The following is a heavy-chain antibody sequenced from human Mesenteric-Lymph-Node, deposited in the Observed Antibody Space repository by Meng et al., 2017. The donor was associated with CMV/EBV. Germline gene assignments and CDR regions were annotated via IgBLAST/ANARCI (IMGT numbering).Heavy chain of an antibody. CDR3: ARVDDRSGWFDC. Sequence: SGDSVSSTSAAWNWIRQSPSRGLEWLGRTYSRSKWYNDYAVSVQSRITINSDTSKNQFSLHLNSVTPEDTAVYYCARVDDRSGWFDCWGQGTLVTVSS. J-gene: IGHJ4*02. CDR2: TYSRSKWYN. V-gene: IGHV6-1*01. CDR1: GDSVSSTSAA. D-gene: IGHD6-19*01.